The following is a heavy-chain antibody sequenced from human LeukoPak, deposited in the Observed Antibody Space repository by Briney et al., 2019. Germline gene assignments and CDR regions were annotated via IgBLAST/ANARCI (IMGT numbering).Heavy chain of an antibody. CDR3: ASEGRVRLDY. CDR2: IYYSGST. CDR1: GGSISSSSYY. V-gene: IGHV4-39*07. Sequence: SETLSLTCTVSGGSISSSSYYWGWIRQPPGKGLEWIGSIYYSGSTYYNPSLKSRVTISVDTSKNQFSLKLSSVTAADTAVYYCASEGRVRLDYWGQGTLVTVSS. J-gene: IGHJ4*02. D-gene: IGHD4/OR15-4a*01.